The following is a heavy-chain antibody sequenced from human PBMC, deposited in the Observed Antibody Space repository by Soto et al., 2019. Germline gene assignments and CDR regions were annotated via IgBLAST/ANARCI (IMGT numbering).Heavy chain of an antibody. D-gene: IGHD2-2*01. J-gene: IGHJ6*02. Sequence: QVQLQESGPGLVKPSQTLSLTCTVSGGSISSADYYWSWIRQPPGKGLEWIGSIYYFGNTYYNSSLKSRITISVDTFKNQFALKLSSVTAADTAVYYCAREELVPPAKKYYYPGMDVWGQGTTVTVSS. CDR2: IYYFGNT. CDR3: AREELVPPAKKYYYPGMDV. CDR1: GGSISSADYY. V-gene: IGHV4-30-4*01.